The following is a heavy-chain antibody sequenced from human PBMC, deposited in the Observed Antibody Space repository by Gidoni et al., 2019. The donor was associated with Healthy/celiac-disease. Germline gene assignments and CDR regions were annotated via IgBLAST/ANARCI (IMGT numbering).Heavy chain of an antibody. CDR3: ARDGYYYDSSGYYTYYFDY. V-gene: IGHV3-21*01. J-gene: IGHJ4*02. Sequence: EVQLVESGGGLVKPGGSLRLSCAASGFTFSSYSTNWVRQSPGKGLEWVSSISSSSSYIYYADSVKGRLTISRDNAKNSLYLQMNSLRAEDTAVYYCARDGYYYDSSGYYTYYFDYWGQGTLVTVSS. CDR2: ISSSSSYI. D-gene: IGHD3-22*01. CDR1: GFTFSSYS.